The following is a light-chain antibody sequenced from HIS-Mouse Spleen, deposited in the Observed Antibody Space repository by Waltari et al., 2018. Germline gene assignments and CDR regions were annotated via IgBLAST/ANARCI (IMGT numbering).Light chain of an antibody. J-gene: IGLJ2*01. CDR1: ALPKKY. Sequence: SYELTQPPSVSVSPGQTARITCSGDALPKKYPYWYQQKPGQAPVLVIYEDSKRPSGIPERFSGSSSGTMATLTISGAQVEDEADYYCYSTDSSGNHRVFGGGTKLTVL. CDR2: EDS. CDR3: YSTDSSGNHRV. V-gene: IGLV3-10*01.